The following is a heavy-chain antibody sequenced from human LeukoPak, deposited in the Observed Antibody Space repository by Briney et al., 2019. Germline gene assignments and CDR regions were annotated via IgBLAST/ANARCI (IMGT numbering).Heavy chain of an antibody. J-gene: IGHJ3*02. D-gene: IGHD1-26*01. V-gene: IGHV3-48*01. Sequence: GGSLRLSCAASGFTFSDYWMYWVRQAPGKGLEWVSYIGGSGSTIYYANSVRGRFTISRDTAKNSLYLQMNSLRAEDTAVYYCARDREHAFDIWGQGTMVTVSS. CDR2: IGGSGSTI. CDR3: ARDREHAFDI. CDR1: GFTFSDYW.